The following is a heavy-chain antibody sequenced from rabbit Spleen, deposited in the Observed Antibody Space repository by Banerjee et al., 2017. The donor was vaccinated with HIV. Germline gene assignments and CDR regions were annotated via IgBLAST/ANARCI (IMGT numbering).Heavy chain of an antibody. Sequence: QEQLVESGGGLVQPGGSLKLSCKASGFDFSSYGVSWVRRAPGKGLEWIGYIDPLFGTTYYANWVNGRFTISSHNAQNTLYLQLNSLTAADTATYFCVRGASSSGYYNLWGPGTLVTVS. D-gene: IGHD1-1*01. CDR1: GFDFSSYG. CDR2: IDPLFGTT. J-gene: IGHJ4*01. V-gene: IGHV1S47*01. CDR3: VRGASSSGYYNL.